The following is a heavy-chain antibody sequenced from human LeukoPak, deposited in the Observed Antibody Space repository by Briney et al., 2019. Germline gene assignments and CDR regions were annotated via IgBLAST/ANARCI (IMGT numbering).Heavy chain of an antibody. CDR1: VFTFSSYW. Sequence: GGSLRLSCAASVFTFSSYWMHWVRQAPGKGPVWVSRIYDDGNSITYADSVKGRFTISRDNAKNTLYLQMNSLRAEDTAVYFCARGFGDSRVHYYYGMDVWGQGTTVTVSS. CDR3: ARGFGDSRVHYYYGMDV. CDR2: IYDDGNSI. D-gene: IGHD4-17*01. V-gene: IGHV3-74*03. J-gene: IGHJ6*02.